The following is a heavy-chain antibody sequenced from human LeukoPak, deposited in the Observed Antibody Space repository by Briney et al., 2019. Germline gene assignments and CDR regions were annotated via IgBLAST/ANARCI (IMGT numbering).Heavy chain of an antibody. CDR3: ARASYSGSSHEGVFDY. Sequence: GGSLRLSCAASGFTFSSYGMHWVRQAPGKGLEWVAVIWYDGSNKYYADSVKGRFTISRDNSKNTLYLQMNRLRAEDTAVYYCARASYSGSSHEGVFDYWGQGTLVTVSS. J-gene: IGHJ4*02. V-gene: IGHV3-33*01. CDR1: GFTFSSYG. D-gene: IGHD1-26*01. CDR2: IWYDGSNK.